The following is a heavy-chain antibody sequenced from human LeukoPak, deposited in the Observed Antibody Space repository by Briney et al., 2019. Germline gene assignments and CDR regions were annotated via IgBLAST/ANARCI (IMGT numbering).Heavy chain of an antibody. V-gene: IGHV1-24*01. CDR3: ATEDTMVRGVIDY. Sequence: GGFDPEDGETIYAQKFQGRVTMTEDTSTDTAYMELSSLRSEDTAVYYCATEDTMVRGVIDYWGQGTLVTVSS. CDR2: FDPEDGET. J-gene: IGHJ4*02. D-gene: IGHD3-10*01.